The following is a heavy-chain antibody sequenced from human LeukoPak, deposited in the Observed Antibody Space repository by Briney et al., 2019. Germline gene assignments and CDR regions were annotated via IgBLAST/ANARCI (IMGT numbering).Heavy chain of an antibody. CDR3: ASYHNSGAYFDY. Sequence: PSETLSLTCTVSGGSISSYYWSWIRQPAGKGLEWIGRIYASGSTDYNTSLKSRVTMSVDTSKNQFSLKLSSVTAADTAVYYCASYHNSGAYFDYWGQGTLVTVSS. CDR1: GGSISSYY. D-gene: IGHD6-19*01. V-gene: IGHV4-4*07. CDR2: IYASGST. J-gene: IGHJ4*02.